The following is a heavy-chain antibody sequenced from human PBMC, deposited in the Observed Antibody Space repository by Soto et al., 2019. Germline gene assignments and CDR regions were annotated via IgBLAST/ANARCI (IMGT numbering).Heavy chain of an antibody. V-gene: IGHV5-51*01. CDR1: GYSFTSYW. Sequence: GESLKISCKGSGYSFTSYWIGWVRQMPGKGLEWMGIIYPGDSDTRYSPSFQGQVTISADKSISTAYLQWSSLKASDTAMYYCVRRPGDDILTGYPTLTFDYWGQGTLVTVSS. CDR3: VRRPGDDILTGYPTLTFDY. CDR2: IYPGDSDT. D-gene: IGHD3-9*01. J-gene: IGHJ4*02.